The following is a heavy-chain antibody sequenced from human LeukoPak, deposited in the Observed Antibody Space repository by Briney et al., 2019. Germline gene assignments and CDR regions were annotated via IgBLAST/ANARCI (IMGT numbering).Heavy chain of an antibody. CDR2: IYYSGST. CDR1: GGSISSYY. Sequence: SETLSLTCTVSGGSISSYYWSWIRQLPGKGLEWIGYIYYSGSTNYNPSLKSRVTISVDTSKNQFSLKLSSVTAADTAVYYCARRMIGYFDYWGQGTLVTVSS. J-gene: IGHJ4*02. V-gene: IGHV4-59*08. D-gene: IGHD2-21*01. CDR3: ARRMIGYFDY.